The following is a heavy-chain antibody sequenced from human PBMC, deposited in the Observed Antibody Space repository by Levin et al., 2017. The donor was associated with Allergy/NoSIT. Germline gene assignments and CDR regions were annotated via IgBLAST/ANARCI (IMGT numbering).Heavy chain of an antibody. D-gene: IGHD2-15*01. Sequence: ASVKVSCKASGYSFTSYGISWVRQAPGQGLEWVGWISAYNGNTNSAPKLQDRVTMTTDTSTSTAYMELRSLRSDDTAVYYCARERNPRYCSGGSCDPGSDYWGQGTLITVSS. J-gene: IGHJ4*02. CDR2: ISAYNGNT. CDR1: GYSFTSYG. CDR3: ARERNPRYCSGGSCDPGSDY. V-gene: IGHV1-18*01.